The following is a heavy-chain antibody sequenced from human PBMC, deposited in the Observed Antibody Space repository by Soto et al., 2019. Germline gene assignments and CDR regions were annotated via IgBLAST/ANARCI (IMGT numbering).Heavy chain of an antibody. D-gene: IGHD1-26*01. Sequence: ASVKVSCKASGGTFSSYAISWVRQAPGQGLEWMGGIIPIFGTANYAQKFQGRVTITADESTSTAYMELSSLRSEDTAVYYCARVLGATRVIRFDYWGQGTLVTVYS. CDR3: ARVLGATRVIRFDY. CDR2: IIPIFGTA. J-gene: IGHJ4*02. CDR1: GGTFSSYA. V-gene: IGHV1-69*13.